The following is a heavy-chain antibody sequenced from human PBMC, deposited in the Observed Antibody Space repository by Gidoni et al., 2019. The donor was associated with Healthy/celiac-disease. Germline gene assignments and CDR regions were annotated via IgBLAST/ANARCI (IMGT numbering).Heavy chain of an antibody. CDR3: ARGGYSHNNWFDP. CDR2: ISSSSSYI. Sequence: EVQLVESGGGLVKPGGSLRLSCAASGFTFSSYSMNWVRQAPGKGLEWVSSISSSSSYIYYADSVKGRFTISRDNAKNSLYLQMNSLRAEDTAVYYCARGGYSHNNWFDPWGQGTLVTVSS. V-gene: IGHV3-21*01. J-gene: IGHJ5*02. D-gene: IGHD5-18*01. CDR1: GFTFSSYS.